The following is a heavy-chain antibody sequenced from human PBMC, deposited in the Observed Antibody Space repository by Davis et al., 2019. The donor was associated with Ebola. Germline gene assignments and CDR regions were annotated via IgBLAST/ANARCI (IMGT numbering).Heavy chain of an antibody. Sequence: SETLSLTCAVYGGSFSGYYWSWIRQPPGKGLEWIGEINHSGSTNYNPSLKSRVTISVDTSKNQFSLKLSSVTAADTAVYYCARGQNVIVASTKLGYGMDVWGKGTTVTVSS. CDR1: GGSFSGYY. D-gene: IGHD3-22*01. J-gene: IGHJ6*04. CDR2: INHSGST. CDR3: ARGQNVIVASTKLGYGMDV. V-gene: IGHV4-34*01.